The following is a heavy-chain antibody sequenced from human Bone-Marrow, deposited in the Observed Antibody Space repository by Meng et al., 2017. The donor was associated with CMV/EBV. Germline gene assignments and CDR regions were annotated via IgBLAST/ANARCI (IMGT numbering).Heavy chain of an antibody. Sequence: GESLKISCAASGFTFSSYWMHWVRQAPGKGLVWVSRINSDGSSTSYADSVKGRFTISRDNAKNTLYLQMNSLRAEDTAVYYCAKDRAATIHFDYWGQGTLVTVSS. CDR2: INSDGSST. D-gene: IGHD5-24*01. CDR1: GFTFSSYW. J-gene: IGHJ4*02. V-gene: IGHV3-74*01. CDR3: AKDRAATIHFDY.